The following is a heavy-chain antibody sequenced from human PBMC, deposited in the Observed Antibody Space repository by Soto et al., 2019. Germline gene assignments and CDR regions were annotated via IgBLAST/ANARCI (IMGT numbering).Heavy chain of an antibody. Sequence: EVQLVESGGGLVQPGRSLRLSCAASGFTFDDYAMHWVRQAPGKGLEWVSGISWNSVSIGYADSVKGRFTISRDNAKNSLYLQMNSLRAEDTAVYYCAKDRDGYFYYGMDVWGQGTTVTVSS. CDR2: ISWNSVSI. J-gene: IGHJ6*02. CDR1: GFTFDDYA. CDR3: AKDRDGYFYYGMDV. V-gene: IGHV3-9*01. D-gene: IGHD2-8*01.